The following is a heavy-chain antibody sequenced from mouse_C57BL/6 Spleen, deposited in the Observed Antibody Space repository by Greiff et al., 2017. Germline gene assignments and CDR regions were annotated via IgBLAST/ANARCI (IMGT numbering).Heavy chain of an antibody. CDR3: ARRPGNGSAWFAY. CDR1: GYTFTSYW. J-gene: IGHJ3*01. CDR2: IYPSDSET. D-gene: IGHD2-2*01. Sequence: QVQLQQPGAELVRPGSSVKLSCKASGYTFTSYWMDWVKQRPGQGLEWIGNIYPSDSETHYNQKFKDKATLTVDKSSSTAYMQLSSLTSEDSAVYYCARRPGNGSAWFAYWGQGTLVTVSA. V-gene: IGHV1-61*01.